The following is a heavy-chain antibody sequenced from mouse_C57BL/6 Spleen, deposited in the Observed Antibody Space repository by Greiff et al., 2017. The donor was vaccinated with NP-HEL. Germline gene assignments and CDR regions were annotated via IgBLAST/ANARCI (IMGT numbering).Heavy chain of an antibody. V-gene: IGHV1-64*01. D-gene: IGHD1-1*01. CDR2: IHPNSGST. CDR3: ARSDYGSSYGEYYFDY. Sequence: VKLQQPGAELVKPGASVKLSCKASGYTFTSYWMHWVKQRPGQGLEWIGMIHPNSGSTNYNEKFKSKATLTVDKSSSTAYMQLSSLTSEDSAVYYCARSDYGSSYGEYYFDYWGQGTTLTVSS. CDR1: GYTFTSYW. J-gene: IGHJ2*01.